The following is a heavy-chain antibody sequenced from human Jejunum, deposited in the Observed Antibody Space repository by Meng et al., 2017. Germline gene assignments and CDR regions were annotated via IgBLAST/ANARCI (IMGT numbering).Heavy chain of an antibody. CDR1: GVSTTAPCD. J-gene: IGHJ4*02. V-gene: IGHV4-4*02. D-gene: IGHD1-14*01. CDR3: ARAIRERYFDS. Sequence: QVQRQESGPGLVKASGTPSPTCTGSGVSTTAPCDWTWIRQAPGKGLEWIGEVWPSGATYYNPSLSSRITISIDTSNNQFSLEVAFLTAADTAVYYCARAIRERYFDSWGQGTLVTVSS. CDR2: VWPSGAT.